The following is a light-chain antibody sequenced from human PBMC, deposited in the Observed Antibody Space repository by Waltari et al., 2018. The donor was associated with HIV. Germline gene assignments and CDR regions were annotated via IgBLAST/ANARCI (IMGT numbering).Light chain of an antibody. Sequence: QSALTQPASVSGSPGQSITISCTGTSRDIGNLKLFPRYQQHPGKAPKLIIYGGIKRPSGVSNRISGSKSANTASLTISGLQAEDEADYFCSSYGGSSNWLFGGGTKLTVL. CDR1: SRDIGNLKL. CDR3: SSYGGSSNWL. J-gene: IGLJ2*01. CDR2: GGI. V-gene: IGLV2-23*01.